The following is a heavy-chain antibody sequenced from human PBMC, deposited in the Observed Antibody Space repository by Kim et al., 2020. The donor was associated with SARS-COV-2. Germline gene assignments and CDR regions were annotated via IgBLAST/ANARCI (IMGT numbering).Heavy chain of an antibody. CDR3: AGVRSYHDSGGSFPY. J-gene: IGHJ4*02. Sequence: YAESIKDRFTISRHDSKPSAYLQLDSLKTEDTAVYYCAGVRSYHDSGGSFPYWGQGTLVTVSS. D-gene: IGHD5-18*01. V-gene: IGHV3-49*02.